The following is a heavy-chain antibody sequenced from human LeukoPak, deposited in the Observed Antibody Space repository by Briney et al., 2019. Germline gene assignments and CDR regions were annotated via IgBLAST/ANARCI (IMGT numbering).Heavy chain of an antibody. CDR3: AKCVAGKRWLQLGYYFDY. CDR1: GFTFSSYA. J-gene: IGHJ4*02. Sequence: GGSLRLSCAASGFTFSSYAMSWVRQAPGKGLEWVSAISGSGGSTYYADSVKGRFTISRDNSKNTLYLQMNSLRAEDTAVYYCAKCVAGKRWLQLGYYFDYLGQGTLVTVSS. V-gene: IGHV3-23*01. D-gene: IGHD5-24*01. CDR2: ISGSGGST.